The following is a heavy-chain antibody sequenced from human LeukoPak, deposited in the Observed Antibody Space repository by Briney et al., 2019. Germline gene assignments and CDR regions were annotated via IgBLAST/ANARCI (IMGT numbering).Heavy chain of an antibody. CDR1: GGSFSGYY. Sequence: KPSETLSLTCAVYGGSFSGYYWSWIRQPPGKGLEWIGEINHSGSTNYNPSLKSRVTISVDKSKNQFSLKLSSVTAADTAVYYCARDQGGSYSNWGQGTLVTVSS. CDR2: INHSGST. J-gene: IGHJ4*02. CDR3: ARDQGGSYSN. V-gene: IGHV4-34*01. D-gene: IGHD1-26*01.